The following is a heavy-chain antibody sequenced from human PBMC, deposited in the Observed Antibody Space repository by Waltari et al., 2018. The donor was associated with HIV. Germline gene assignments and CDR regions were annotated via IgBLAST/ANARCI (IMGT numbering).Heavy chain of an antibody. CDR3: ARGPSSGWSWFDP. J-gene: IGHJ5*02. D-gene: IGHD6-19*01. Sequence: EVRLLESGGGLVRPGGSLRLSCAASGLRSRGFNMNWVRQGPGKGLEWVASIGSLQNFIHYADSVKGRFTVSRDNAKNSLYLQMNSLTAEDTAVYYCARGPSSGWSWFDPWGQGTLVTVSS. CDR2: IGSLQNFI. V-gene: IGHV3-21*01. CDR1: GLRSRGFN.